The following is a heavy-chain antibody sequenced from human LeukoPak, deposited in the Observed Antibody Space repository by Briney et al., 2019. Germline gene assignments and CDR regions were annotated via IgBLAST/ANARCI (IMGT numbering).Heavy chain of an antibody. Sequence: GGSLRLSCAASGFTFSSYEMNWVRQAPGKGLEWVSYISSSGSTIYYADSVKGRFTISRDNAKNSLYLQMNSLRAEDTAVYYCARDGYYDSSGPQDGAFDIWGQGTMVTVSS. CDR1: GFTFSSYE. V-gene: IGHV3-48*03. CDR2: ISSSGSTI. CDR3: ARDGYYDSSGPQDGAFDI. J-gene: IGHJ3*02. D-gene: IGHD3-22*01.